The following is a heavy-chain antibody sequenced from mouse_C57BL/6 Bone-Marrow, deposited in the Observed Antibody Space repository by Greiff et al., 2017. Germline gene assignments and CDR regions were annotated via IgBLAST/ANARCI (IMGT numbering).Heavy chain of an antibody. D-gene: IGHD1-1*01. CDR1: GYNFKDYY. CDR3: TRSLIYYGTNY. Sequence: EVKVVESGAELVKPGSSVKLSCTASGYNFKDYYIHWVKQRTEQGLEWIGRIDPEDGETKYDQKFQDKATITVDTSSNTAYMQLSSLTSEDTAVYYCTRSLIYYGTNYEDQGNTLTVSA. CDR2: IDPEDGET. V-gene: IGHV14-2*01. J-gene: IGHJ2*01.